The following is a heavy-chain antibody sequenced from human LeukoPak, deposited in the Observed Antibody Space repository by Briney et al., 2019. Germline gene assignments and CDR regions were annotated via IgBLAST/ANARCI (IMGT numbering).Heavy chain of an antibody. CDR1: GYTLTELS. V-gene: IGHV1-2*02. J-gene: IGHJ4*02. Sequence: ASVKVSCKVSGYTLTELSMHWVRQAPGQGLEWMGKINPSSGGTGYAQKFQGRVTMTRDTSISTAYMELSRLRSDDTAVYYCATGGNLPFDYWGQGTLVTVSS. D-gene: IGHD4-23*01. CDR3: ATGGNLPFDY. CDR2: INPSSGGT.